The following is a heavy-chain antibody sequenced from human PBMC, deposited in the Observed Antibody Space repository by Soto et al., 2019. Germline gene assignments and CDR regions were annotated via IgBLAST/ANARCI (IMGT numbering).Heavy chain of an antibody. V-gene: IGHV1-69*06. CDR3: ARGEISSGWYEGYWFDP. J-gene: IGHJ5*02. D-gene: IGHD6-19*01. CDR1: GGTFSSYA. CDR2: IIPIFGTA. Sequence: QVQLVQSGAEVKKPGSSVKDSCKASGGTFSSYAISWVRQAPGQGLEWMGGIIPIFGTANYAQKFQGRVTITADKYTSTAYMELSSLRSEDTAVYYCARGEISSGWYEGYWFDPWGQGTLVTVSS.